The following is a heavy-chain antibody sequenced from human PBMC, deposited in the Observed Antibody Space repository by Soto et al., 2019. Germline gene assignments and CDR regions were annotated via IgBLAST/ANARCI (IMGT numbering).Heavy chain of an antibody. CDR2: IYWDDDK. J-gene: IGHJ4*02. CDR3: APRRSGNYFDY. V-gene: IGHV2-5*02. Sequence: QITLKESGPTLVKPTQTLTLTCTFSGFSLSTSGVGVGWIRQPPGKALDWLALIYWDDDKRYSPSLKSRLTITKDTSKTQVVLTTTNMDPVDTATYYCAPRRSGNYFDYGGQGTLVTVSS. CDR1: GFSLSTSGVG. D-gene: IGHD1-26*01.